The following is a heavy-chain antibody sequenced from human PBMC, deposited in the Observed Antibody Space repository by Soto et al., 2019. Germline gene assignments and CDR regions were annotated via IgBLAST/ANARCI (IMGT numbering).Heavy chain of an antibody. V-gene: IGHV1-18*01. Sequence: ASVKVSCKASGYTFTSYGISWVRQAPGQRLEWMGWISAYNGNTNYAQKLQGRVTMTTDTSTSTAYKELRSLRSDNTAVYYCAIDLAFLTPNAFDIWGQGTMVTVSS. CDR1: GYTFTSYG. CDR2: ISAYNGNT. D-gene: IGHD2-21*01. J-gene: IGHJ3*02. CDR3: AIDLAFLTPNAFDI.